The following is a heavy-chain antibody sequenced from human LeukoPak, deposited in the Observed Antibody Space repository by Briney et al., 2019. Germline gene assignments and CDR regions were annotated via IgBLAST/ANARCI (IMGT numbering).Heavy chain of an antibody. CDR3: AREPSYGGYYFDY. Sequence: SCKASGYTFTGYYMHWVRQAPGKGLEWVAVISYDGSNKYYADSVKGRFTISRDNSKNTLYLQMNSLRAEDTAVYYCAREPSYGGYYFDYWGQGTLVTVSS. CDR1: GYTFTGYY. J-gene: IGHJ4*02. D-gene: IGHD4-23*01. CDR2: ISYDGSNK. V-gene: IGHV3-30-3*01.